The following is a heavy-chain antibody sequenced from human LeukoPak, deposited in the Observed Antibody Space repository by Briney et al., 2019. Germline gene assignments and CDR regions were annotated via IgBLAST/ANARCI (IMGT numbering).Heavy chain of an antibody. V-gene: IGHV3-30-3*01. D-gene: IGHD2-2*02. CDR2: ISYDGSNK. Sequence: GGSLRLSFAASGFTFSSYAMHWVRQAPGKGLEWVAVISYDGSNKYYADSVKGRFTISRDNSKNTLYLQMNSLRAEDTAVYYCARGVSNIPLGYCSSTSCYKDYYYMDVWGKGTTVTVSS. CDR3: ARGVSNIPLGYCSSTSCYKDYYYMDV. CDR1: GFTFSSYA. J-gene: IGHJ6*03.